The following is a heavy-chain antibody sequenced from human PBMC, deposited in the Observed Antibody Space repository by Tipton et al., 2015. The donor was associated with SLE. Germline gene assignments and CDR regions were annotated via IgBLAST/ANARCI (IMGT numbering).Heavy chain of an antibody. V-gene: IGHV1-46*01. J-gene: IGHJ4*02. CDR1: GYTFTRFH. CDR2: INPSGGST. D-gene: IGHD1-26*01. CDR3: ARLVGATL. Sequence: QSGAEVKKPGASVKVSCKASGYTFTRFHMQWVRQAPGQGLEWMGIINPSGGSTSYAQKFQGRVTMTRDTSTSTIYMELSSLRSEDTAVYYCARLVGATLWGQGTLVTVSS.